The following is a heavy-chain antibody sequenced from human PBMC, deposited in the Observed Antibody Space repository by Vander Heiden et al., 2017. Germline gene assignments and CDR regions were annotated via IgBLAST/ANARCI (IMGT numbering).Heavy chain of an antibody. V-gene: IGHV3-21*01. CDR1: GFTFSSYS. CDR2: ISSSSSYI. Sequence: EVQLVESGGGLVKPGGSLRLSCAASGFTFSSYSMNGFRKAPGKGLEWVSSISSSSSYIYYADSVKGRFTISRDNAKNSLYLQMNSLRAEDTAVYYCARDWLSRVVISYYYYYGMDVWGQGTTVTVSS. CDR3: ARDWLSRVVISYYYYYGMDV. J-gene: IGHJ6*02. D-gene: IGHD3-3*01.